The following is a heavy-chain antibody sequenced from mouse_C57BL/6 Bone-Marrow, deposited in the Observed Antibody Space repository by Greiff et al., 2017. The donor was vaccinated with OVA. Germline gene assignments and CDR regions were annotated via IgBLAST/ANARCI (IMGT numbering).Heavy chain of an antibody. Sequence: QVQLQQSGAELVRPGASVTLSCKASGYTFTDYEMHWVKQTPVHGLEWIGAIDPETGGTAYNQKFKGKAILTADKSSSTAYMELRSLTSEDSAVYYCTRSPLYYGSSYDAMDYWGQGTSVTVSS. CDR3: TRSPLYYGSSYDAMDY. V-gene: IGHV1-15*01. J-gene: IGHJ4*01. D-gene: IGHD1-1*01. CDR1: GYTFTDYE. CDR2: IDPETGGT.